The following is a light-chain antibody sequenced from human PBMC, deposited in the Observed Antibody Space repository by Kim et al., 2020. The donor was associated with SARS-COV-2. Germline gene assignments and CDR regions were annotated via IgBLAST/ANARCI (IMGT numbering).Light chain of an antibody. CDR1: QSVGSY. J-gene: IGKJ1*01. CDR2: DAS. Sequence: LSPWERATPSCRASQSVGSYLAWYQQKPGQAPRLLIYDASNRATAIPDRFTGSGSGTDFTLTISSLEPEDCAVYFCQQRNDWPQTFGQGTKVDIK. V-gene: IGKV3-11*01. CDR3: QQRNDWPQT.